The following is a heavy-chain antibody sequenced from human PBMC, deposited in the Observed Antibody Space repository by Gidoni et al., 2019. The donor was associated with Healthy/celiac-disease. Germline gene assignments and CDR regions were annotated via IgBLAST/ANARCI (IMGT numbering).Heavy chain of an antibody. Sequence: DGLEWIGSIYYSGSTYYNPSLKSRVTISVDTSKNQFSLKLSSVTAADTAVYYCASFNNWNYGGFDYWGQGTLVTVSS. J-gene: IGHJ4*02. D-gene: IGHD1-7*01. CDR3: ASFNNWNYGGFDY. CDR2: IYYSGST. V-gene: IGHV4-39*01.